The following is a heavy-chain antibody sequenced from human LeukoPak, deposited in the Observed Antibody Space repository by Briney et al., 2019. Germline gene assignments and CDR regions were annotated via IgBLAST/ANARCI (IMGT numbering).Heavy chain of an antibody. V-gene: IGHV3-23*01. D-gene: IGHD5-24*01. CDR1: GFTFSSYA. J-gene: IGHJ4*02. CDR3: ARDPNNYLSGLDY. Sequence: PGGSLRLSCAASGFTFSSYAMSWVRQAPGKGLEWVSAISGSGGSTYYADSVKGRFTISRDNSKNTLYLQMNSLRAEDTAVYYCARDPNNYLSGLDYWGQGTLVTVSS. CDR2: ISGSGGST.